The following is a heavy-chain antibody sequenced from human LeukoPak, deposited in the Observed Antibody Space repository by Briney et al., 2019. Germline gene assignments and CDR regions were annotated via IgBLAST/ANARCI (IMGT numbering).Heavy chain of an antibody. J-gene: IGHJ4*02. CDR1: GGSISSYY. CDR2: IYSRGST. Sequence: SETLSLTCSVSGGSISSYYWSWIRQPAGKGLEWIGRIYSRGSTNYNPSLKTRVTMSLDTSQNQFSLSLTTVTAADTAVYYCARTSARGAQFDYWGQGTLVTVSS. V-gene: IGHV4-4*07. D-gene: IGHD3-10*01. CDR3: ARTSARGAQFDY.